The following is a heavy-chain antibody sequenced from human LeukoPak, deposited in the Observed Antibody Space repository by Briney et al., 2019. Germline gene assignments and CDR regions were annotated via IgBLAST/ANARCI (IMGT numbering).Heavy chain of an antibody. J-gene: IGHJ5*02. V-gene: IGHV1-8*01. CDR1: GYTFTSYD. D-gene: IGHD6-13*01. Sequence: GASVKVSCKASGYTFTSYDINWVRQATGQGLEWMGWMNPNSGNAGYAQKFQGRVTMTRNTSISTAYMELSSLRSEDTAVYYCARDLRIAAAGYNWFDPWGQGTLVTVSS. CDR3: ARDLRIAAAGYNWFDP. CDR2: MNPNSGNA.